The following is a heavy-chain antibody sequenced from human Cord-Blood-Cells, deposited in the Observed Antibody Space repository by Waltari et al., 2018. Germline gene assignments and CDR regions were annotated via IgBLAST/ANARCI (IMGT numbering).Heavy chain of an antibody. D-gene: IGHD3-10*01. J-gene: IGHJ4*02. CDR1: GGSISSSSYY. V-gene: IGHV4-39*01. CDR2: IYYSGST. CDR3: ARLNRGSGSYYGGYYFDY. Sequence: QLQLQESGPGLVKPSETLSLTCPVSGGSISSSSYYWGWIRQPPGKGLEWIGCIYYSGSTYYNPSLKSRVTISVDTSKNQFSLKLSSVTAADTAVYYCARLNRGSGSYYGGYYFDYWGQGTLVTVSS.